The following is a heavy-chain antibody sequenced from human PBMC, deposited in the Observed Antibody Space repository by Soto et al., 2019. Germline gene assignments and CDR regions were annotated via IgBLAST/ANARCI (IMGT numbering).Heavy chain of an antibody. CDR3: AMIHGWGSRWYGMDV. CDR2: MDPSDSYT. CDR1: GYSFTSYW. D-gene: IGHD6-13*01. J-gene: IGHJ6*02. V-gene: IGHV5-10-1*01. Sequence: PGESLKISCKGSGYSFTSYWISWVRQMPGKGLEWMGRMDPSDSYTNYSPSFQGHVTISADKSISTAYLQWSSMKASDTAMYYCAMIHGWGSRWYGMDVWGQGTTVTVSS.